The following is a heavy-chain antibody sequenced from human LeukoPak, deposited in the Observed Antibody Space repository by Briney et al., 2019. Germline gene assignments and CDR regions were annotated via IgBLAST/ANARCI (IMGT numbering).Heavy chain of an antibody. D-gene: IGHD5-18*01. CDR2: LRDSVTT. Sequence: PSETLSLTCTVSGGSITTHYWSWIRQPPGKGLEWIAYLRDSVTTKETPSLKSRVTLSADTSKNRYFLRLTSVTAADTAVYYCATIKRGDIFGYFDFWGQGILVTVSS. J-gene: IGHJ4*02. CDR1: GGSITTHY. V-gene: IGHV4-59*11. CDR3: ATIKRGDIFGYFDF.